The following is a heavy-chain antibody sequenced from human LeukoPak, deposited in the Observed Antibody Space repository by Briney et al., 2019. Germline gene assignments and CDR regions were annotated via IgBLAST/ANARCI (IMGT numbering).Heavy chain of an antibody. V-gene: IGHV3-7*03. CDR2: IKQDGSEK. CDR3: ARDRAATGGGMDV. Sequence: GGSLRPSCAASEYTFSSYWMSWVRQAPGKGLECVANIKQDGSEKYYVDSVKRRFTVSRDNAKNSLYLQMNSLRAEDTAVYYCARDRAATGGGMDVWGKGTTVTVSS. CDR1: EYTFSSYW. D-gene: IGHD1-26*01. J-gene: IGHJ6*04.